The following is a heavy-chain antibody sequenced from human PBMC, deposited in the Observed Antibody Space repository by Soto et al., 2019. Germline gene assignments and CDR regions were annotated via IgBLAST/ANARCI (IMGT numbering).Heavy chain of an antibody. CDR1: GFTFSSYS. CDR3: ARKNYYADSGFYDY. V-gene: IGHV3-48*01. CDR2: ISSSSTTK. Sequence: PGGSLRLSCAASGFTFSSYSMNWVRQAPGKGLEWVSYISSSSTTKYYADSVKGRFTISRDNAKNSLYLQMNSLRAEDTAVYYCARKNYYADSGFYDYWGQGALVTVSS. J-gene: IGHJ4*02. D-gene: IGHD3-22*01.